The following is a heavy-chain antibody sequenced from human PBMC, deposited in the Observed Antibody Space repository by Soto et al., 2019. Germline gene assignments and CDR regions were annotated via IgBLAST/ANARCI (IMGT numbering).Heavy chain of an antibody. CDR3: ARQYDFWSGYYSGWFDP. CDR1: GGSISSYY. V-gene: IGHV4-59*01. CDR2: VYYSGST. Sequence: SETLSLTCTVSGGSISSYYWSWIRQPPGKGLEWIGYVYYSGSTNYNPSLKSRVTISVDTPKNQFSLKLSSVTAADTAVYYCARQYDFWSGYYSGWFDPWGQGTLVTVSS. J-gene: IGHJ5*02. D-gene: IGHD3-3*01.